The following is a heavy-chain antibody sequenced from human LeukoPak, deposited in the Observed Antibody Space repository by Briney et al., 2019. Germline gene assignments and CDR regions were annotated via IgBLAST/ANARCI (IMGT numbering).Heavy chain of an antibody. V-gene: IGHV4-34*01. J-gene: IGHJ6*02. CDR2: INHSGST. CDR1: GGSFSGYY. CDR3: ARLALELYSGSYRNYYYGMDV. D-gene: IGHD1-26*01. Sequence: PSETLSLTCAVYGGSFSGYYWSWIRQPPGKGLEWIGEINHSGSTNYNPSLKSRVTISVDTSKNQFSLKLSSVTAADTAVYYCARLALELYSGSYRNYYYGMDVWGQGTTVTVSS.